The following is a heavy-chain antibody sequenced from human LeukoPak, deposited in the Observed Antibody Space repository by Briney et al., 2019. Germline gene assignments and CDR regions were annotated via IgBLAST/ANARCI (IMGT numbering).Heavy chain of an antibody. V-gene: IGHV3-20*04. J-gene: IGHJ5*02. CDR3: ARDRGSSSWRGFNWFDP. CDR1: GFTFDDYG. CDR2: INWNGGST. Sequence: GGSLRLSCAASGFTFDDYGMSWVRQAPGKGLEWVSGINWNGGSTGYADSVKGRFTISRDNAKNSLYLQMNSLRAEDTALYYCARDRGSSSWRGFNWFDPWGQGTLVTVSS. D-gene: IGHD6-13*01.